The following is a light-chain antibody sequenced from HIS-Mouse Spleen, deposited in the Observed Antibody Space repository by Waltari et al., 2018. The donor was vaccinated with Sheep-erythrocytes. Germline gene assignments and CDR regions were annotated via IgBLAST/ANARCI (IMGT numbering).Light chain of an antibody. V-gene: IGLV2-11*01. CDR3: CSYAGSYNHV. CDR1: SSDVGGYXY. CDR2: DVS. Sequence: SALTQPRSVSGPPGQSVTISCTRTSSDVGGYXYVSWYQQHPGKAPKLTIYDVSKRPSGVPDRFSGSKSGNTASLTISGLQAEDEADYYCCSYAGSYNHVFATGTKVTVL. J-gene: IGLJ1*01.